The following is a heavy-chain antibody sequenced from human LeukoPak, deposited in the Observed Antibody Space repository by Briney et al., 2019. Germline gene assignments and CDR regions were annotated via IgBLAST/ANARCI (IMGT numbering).Heavy chain of an antibody. V-gene: IGHV3-15*01. J-gene: IGHJ6*03. CDR3: TTDSGMDYGDYQTPQLDYYYYYYMDV. CDR1: GFTFSNAW. D-gene: IGHD4-17*01. Sequence: GGSLRLSCAASGFTFSNAWMSWVRQAPGKGLEWVGRIKSKTDGGTTDYAAPVKGRFTISGDDSKNTLYLQMNSLKIEDTAVYYCTTDSGMDYGDYQTPQLDYYYYYYMDVWGRGTTVTISS. CDR2: IKSKTDGGTT.